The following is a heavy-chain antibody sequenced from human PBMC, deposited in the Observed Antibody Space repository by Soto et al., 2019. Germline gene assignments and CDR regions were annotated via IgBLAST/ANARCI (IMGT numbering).Heavy chain of an antibody. V-gene: IGHV3-30*18. CDR1: GFTFSSYG. CDR3: AKGIYQLQVYCGMDV. Sequence: QVQLVESGGGVVQPGRSLRLSCAASGFTFSSYGMHWVRQAPGKGLEWVAVISYDGSNKYYADSVKGRFTISRDNSKNTLYLRMNSLRAEDTAVYYCAKGIYQLQVYCGMDVWGQGTTVTVSS. D-gene: IGHD2-2*01. CDR2: ISYDGSNK. J-gene: IGHJ6*02.